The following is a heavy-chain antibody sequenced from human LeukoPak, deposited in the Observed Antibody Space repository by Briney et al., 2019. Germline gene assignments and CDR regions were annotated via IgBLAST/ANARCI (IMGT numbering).Heavy chain of an antibody. V-gene: IGHV4-39*01. CDR2: IYYSGST. Sequence: HSETLSLTCTVSGGSISSSSYYWGWIRQPPGKGLEWIGSIYYSGSTHYNPSLKSRVTISVDTSKNQFSLKLSSVTAADTAVYYCAILDGDYGDYTNWFDPWGQGTLVTVSS. CDR1: GGSISSSSYY. CDR3: AILDGDYGDYTNWFDP. D-gene: IGHD4-17*01. J-gene: IGHJ5*02.